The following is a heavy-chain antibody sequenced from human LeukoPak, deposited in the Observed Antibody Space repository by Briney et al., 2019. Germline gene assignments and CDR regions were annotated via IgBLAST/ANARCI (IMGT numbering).Heavy chain of an antibody. D-gene: IGHD3-10*01. Sequence: GGSLRLSCAASGFTFTEYSIIWVRQAPGKGLEWVSFISDISDRSSTIHYADSVKGRFTISRDDAERSVYLQMNSLRADDTAVYYCARVRGPTLKTCYMDVWGTGATVTVSS. V-gene: IGHV3-48*04. J-gene: IGHJ6*03. CDR1: GFTFTEYS. CDR2: ISDRSSTI. CDR3: ARVRGPTLKTCYMDV.